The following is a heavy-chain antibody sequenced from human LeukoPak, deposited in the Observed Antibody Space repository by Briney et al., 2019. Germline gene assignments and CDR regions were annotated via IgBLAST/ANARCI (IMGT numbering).Heavy chain of an antibody. CDR3: ASGSRTLDAFDI. V-gene: IGHV4-34*01. Sequence: SETLSLTCAVYGGSFSGYYWSWIRQPPGKGLEWIGEINHSGSTNYNPSLKSRVTMSVDTSKNQFSLKLSSVTAADTAVYYCASGSRTLDAFDIWGQGTMVTVSS. J-gene: IGHJ3*02. CDR1: GGSFSGYY. CDR2: INHSGST.